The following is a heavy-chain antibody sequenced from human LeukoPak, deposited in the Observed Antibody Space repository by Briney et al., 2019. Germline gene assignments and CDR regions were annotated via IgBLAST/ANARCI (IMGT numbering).Heavy chain of an antibody. Sequence: SQTLSLTCALSGDSFSSNSAAWNWIRQSPSRGLEWLGRTYYRSKWYNDYAVSVKSRITINPDTSKNQFSLQLNSVTPEDTAVYYCARDQHQLERLCYFDYWGQGTLVTVSS. V-gene: IGHV6-1*01. CDR1: GDSFSSNSAA. J-gene: IGHJ4*02. CDR2: TYYRSKWYN. D-gene: IGHD1-1*01. CDR3: ARDQHQLERLCYFDY.